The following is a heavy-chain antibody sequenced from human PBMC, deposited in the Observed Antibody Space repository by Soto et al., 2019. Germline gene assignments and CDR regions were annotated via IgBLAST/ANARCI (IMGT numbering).Heavy chain of an antibody. CDR1: GYTFTSYD. D-gene: IGHD6-6*01. CDR3: ARLIAARHRYYCYCYYMDV. J-gene: IGHJ6*03. CDR2: MNPNSGKT. Sequence: QVQLVQSGAEVKKPGASVKVSCKASGYTFTSYDINWVRQATGRGLEWMGWMNPNSGKTGYAQKFQGRVTMTRNTSIRTAYMGRSSLRSEYSALYYCARLIAARHRYYCYCYYMDVWGKGTTVSVSS. V-gene: IGHV1-8*01.